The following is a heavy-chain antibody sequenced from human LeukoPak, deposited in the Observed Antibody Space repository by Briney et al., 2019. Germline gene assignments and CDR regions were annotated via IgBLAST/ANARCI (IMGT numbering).Heavy chain of an antibody. Sequence: PSETLSLTCTVSGGSISSSSYYWGWIRQPPGKGLEWIGSIYYSGSTYYNPSLKSRVTISVDTSKNQFSLKLSSVTAADTAVYYCARDGPHYSSSPYWYFDLWGRGTLVTVSS. CDR2: IYYSGST. CDR1: GGSISSSSYY. CDR3: ARDGPHYSSSPYWYFDL. J-gene: IGHJ2*01. D-gene: IGHD6-13*01. V-gene: IGHV4-39*07.